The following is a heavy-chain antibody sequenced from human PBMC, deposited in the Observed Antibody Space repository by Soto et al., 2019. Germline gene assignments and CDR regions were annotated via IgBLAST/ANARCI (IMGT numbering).Heavy chain of an antibody. CDR2: IYYNGST. Sequence: QVQLQESAPGLVKPSETLSLTCTVSGGSISSYCWSWIRQPPGKGMEWIGYIYYNGSTNYNPSLTSRVTISVDTSKTQFALKLGSVTAADTAVYYCARDRPAGASGYPLIPRYYCYVMDVWGQGTTVTVSS. V-gene: IGHV4-59*01. J-gene: IGHJ6*02. CDR1: GGSISSYC. CDR3: ARDRPAGASGYPLIPRYYCYVMDV. D-gene: IGHD5-12*01.